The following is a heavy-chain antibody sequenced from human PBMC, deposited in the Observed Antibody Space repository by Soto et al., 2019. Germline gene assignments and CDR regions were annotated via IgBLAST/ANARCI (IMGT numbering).Heavy chain of an antibody. Sequence: QMQLVQSGAEVKKTGSTVTVSCKALGNTFTYRSLHWVRQAPGQALEWMGWITPSSGDVHYAQKFQERVTITRDRSINTADMRMSSLRSEDTAMYYCARGGARSGPFTWELPDHWGEGTLVTVSS. J-gene: IGHJ4*02. CDR1: GNTFTYRS. CDR2: ITPSSGDV. D-gene: IGHD1-26*01. V-gene: IGHV1-45*02. CDR3: ARGGARSGPFTWELPDH.